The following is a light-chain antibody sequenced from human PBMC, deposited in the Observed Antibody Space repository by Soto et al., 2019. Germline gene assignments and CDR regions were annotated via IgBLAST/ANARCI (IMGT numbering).Light chain of an antibody. CDR2: AAF. V-gene: IGKV1-6*01. CDR1: QGIRND. J-gene: IGKJ5*01. Sequence: AIHMTQSPSSLSASVGDRVTITCRASQGIRNDLGWYQKKPGKAPKLLIFAAFNLQSGVPSRFSGGGSGTDFTLTISSLQPEDFATYYCQQFNSYPITFGQGTRLEIK. CDR3: QQFNSYPIT.